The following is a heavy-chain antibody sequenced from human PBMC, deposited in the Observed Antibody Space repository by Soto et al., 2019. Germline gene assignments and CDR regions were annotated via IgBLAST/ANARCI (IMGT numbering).Heavy chain of an antibody. Sequence: ASVKVSCKASGYTFTSYDINWVRQATGQGLEWMGWMNPNSGNTGYAQKFQGRVTMTRNTSISTAYMELSSLRSEDTAVYYCAREGEGIAAADYYYYMDVWGKGTTVTVSS. CDR2: MNPNSGNT. CDR3: AREGEGIAAADYYYYMDV. V-gene: IGHV1-8*01. D-gene: IGHD6-13*01. J-gene: IGHJ6*03. CDR1: GYTFTSYD.